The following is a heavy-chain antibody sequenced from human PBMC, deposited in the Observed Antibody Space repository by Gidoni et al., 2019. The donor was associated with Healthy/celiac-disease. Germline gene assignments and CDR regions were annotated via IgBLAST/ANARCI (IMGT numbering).Heavy chain of an antibody. J-gene: IGHJ4*02. Sequence: QVQLVESGGGVVQPGRSLRLPCAASGFTFSSYGMHWVRQAPGKGLEWVAVISYDGSNKYYADSVKGRFTISRDNSKNTLYLQMNSLRAEDTAVYYCAKVGSSGWYEEFDYWGQGTLVTVSS. CDR2: ISYDGSNK. CDR1: GFTFSSYG. V-gene: IGHV3-30*18. CDR3: AKVGSSGWYEEFDY. D-gene: IGHD6-19*01.